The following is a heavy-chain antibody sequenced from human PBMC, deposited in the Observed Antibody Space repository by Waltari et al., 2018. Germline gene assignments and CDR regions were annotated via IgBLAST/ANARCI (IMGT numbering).Heavy chain of an antibody. J-gene: IGHJ5*02. CDR1: GYTFTGYY. D-gene: IGHD6-13*01. CDR2: INPNSGGT. CDR3: ARVLKAAAGRGVWFDP. V-gene: IGHV1-2*02. Sequence: QVQLVQSGAEVKKPGASVKVSCKASGYTFTGYYLHWVRQAPGQGLEWMGWINPNSGGTNYAQKFQGRVTMTRDTSISTAYMELSRLRSDDTAVYYCARVLKAAAGRGVWFDPWGQGTLVTVSS.